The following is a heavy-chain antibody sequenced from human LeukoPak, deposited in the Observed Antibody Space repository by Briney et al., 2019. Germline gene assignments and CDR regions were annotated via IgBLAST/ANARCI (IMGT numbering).Heavy chain of an antibody. V-gene: IGHV3-73*01. CDR1: GFTFSASV. Sequence: GGSLRLSCAASGFTFSASVIDWVRQTSGKGLEWVGRIRSKANSYATVYGASVKGRFTISRDDSKNTAYLQMNSLKTEDTAVYYCATVESYSSQRYNDYWGQGTLVTVSS. D-gene: IGHD6-13*01. CDR3: ATVESYSSQRYNDY. J-gene: IGHJ4*02. CDR2: IRSKANSYAT.